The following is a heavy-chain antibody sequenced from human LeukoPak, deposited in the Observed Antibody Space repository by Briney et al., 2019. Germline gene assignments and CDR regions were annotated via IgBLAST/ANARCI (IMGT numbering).Heavy chain of an antibody. Sequence: GGSLRLSCAASGFTFSSYSMNWVRQAPGKGLEWVSSISSSSSSYIYYADSVKGRFTISRDNAKNSLYLQMSSLRAEDTAVYYCAGEGTYYYDSSGYLFDYWGQGTLVTVSS. CDR1: GFTFSSYS. CDR2: ISSSSSSYI. V-gene: IGHV3-21*01. D-gene: IGHD3-22*01. CDR3: AGEGTYYYDSSGYLFDY. J-gene: IGHJ4*02.